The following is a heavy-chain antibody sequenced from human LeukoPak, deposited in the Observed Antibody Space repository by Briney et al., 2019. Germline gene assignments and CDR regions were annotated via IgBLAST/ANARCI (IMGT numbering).Heavy chain of an antibody. Sequence: ASVKVSCKASGYTFTSYDINWVRQATGQGLEWMGWMNPNSGNTGYAQKFQGRVTMTRNTSISTAYMELSSLRSEDTAVYYCASSIFGVVTRRPYDYWGQGTLVTVSS. V-gene: IGHV1-8*01. J-gene: IGHJ4*02. CDR2: MNPNSGNT. D-gene: IGHD3-3*02. CDR3: ASSIFGVVTRRPYDY. CDR1: GYTFTSYD.